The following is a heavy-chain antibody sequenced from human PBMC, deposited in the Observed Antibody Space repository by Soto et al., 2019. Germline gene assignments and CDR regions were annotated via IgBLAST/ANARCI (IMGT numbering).Heavy chain of an antibody. Sequence: SETLSLTCAVSGGYISSGGYSWSWIRQPPGKGLEWIGYIYHSGSTYYNPSLKSRVTISVDRSKNQFSLKLSSVTAADTAVYYCARVPDRWGQGTLVTVSS. D-gene: IGHD2-2*01. CDR1: GGYISSGGYS. CDR2: IYHSGST. V-gene: IGHV4-30-2*01. J-gene: IGHJ5*02. CDR3: ARVPDR.